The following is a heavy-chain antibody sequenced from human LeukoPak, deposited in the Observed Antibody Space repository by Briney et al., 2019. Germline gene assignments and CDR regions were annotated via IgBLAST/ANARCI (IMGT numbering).Heavy chain of an antibody. CDR1: GFTFSSYA. J-gene: IGHJ3*02. V-gene: IGHV3-30-3*01. Sequence: GGSLRLSCAASGFTFSSYAMHWVRQAPGKGLEWVAVISYDGSNKYYADSVKGRFTISRGNSKNTLYLQMNSLRAEDTAVYYCARDDAAFDIWGQGTMVTVSS. CDR2: ISYDGSNK. CDR3: ARDDAAFDI.